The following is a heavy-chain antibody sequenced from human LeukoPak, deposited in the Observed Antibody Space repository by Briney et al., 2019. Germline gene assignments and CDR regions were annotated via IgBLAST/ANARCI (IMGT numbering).Heavy chain of an antibody. CDR3: ARSGEDYDILTGSYYFDY. D-gene: IGHD3-9*01. J-gene: IGHJ4*02. V-gene: IGHV3-30*19. CDR1: GFSFSTYG. Sequence: GGSLRLSCAASGFSFSTYGMHWVRQAPGKGLEWVAVISYDGSNKYYADSVKGRFTISRDNSKNTLYLQMNSLRAEDTAVYYCARSGEDYDILTGSYYFDYWGQGTLVTVSS. CDR2: ISYDGSNK.